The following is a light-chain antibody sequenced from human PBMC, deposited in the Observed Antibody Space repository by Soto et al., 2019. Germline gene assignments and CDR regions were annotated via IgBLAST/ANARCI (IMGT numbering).Light chain of an antibody. J-gene: IGKJ3*01. CDR2: GAS. V-gene: IGKV3-20*01. Sequence: EIVLTQSPGTLSLSPGERATLSCRASQSVSSSSLAWYQQKPGQAPRLLIYGASSRATGIPDRFSGSGSGTDFTLTSSRLEPEDFAVYDCQQYGNSPFTVGPGTKVDIK. CDR3: QQYGNSPFT. CDR1: QSVSSSS.